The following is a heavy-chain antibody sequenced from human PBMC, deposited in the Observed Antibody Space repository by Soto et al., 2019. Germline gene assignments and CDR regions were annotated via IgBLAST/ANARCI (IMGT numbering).Heavy chain of an antibody. V-gene: IGHV3-49*05. Sequence: EVQLVESGGGLVKPGRSLRLSCTASGLTFGDYAMSWFRQAPGKGLEWVGFIRSSTSGGTTEYAASVKGRFTISRDDSKSIAYLQMDSLNTEETAVYYCTGGDCSSTSCYAWAFDIWCQGTMVTVSS. CDR1: GLTFGDYA. CDR2: IRSSTSGGTT. CDR3: TGGDCSSTSCYAWAFDI. J-gene: IGHJ3*02. D-gene: IGHD2-2*01.